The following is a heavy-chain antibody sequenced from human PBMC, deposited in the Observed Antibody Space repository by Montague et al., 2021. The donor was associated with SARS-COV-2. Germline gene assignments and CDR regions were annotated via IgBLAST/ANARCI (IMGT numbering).Heavy chain of an antibody. CDR1: GGSISSYY. CDR3: ARGGGNSADSYNYTMDV. J-gene: IGHJ6*02. CDR2: IYHNGST. Sequence: SETLSLTCTVSGGSISSYYWTWIRQPPGKGLESIGYIYHNGSTKYNPSLKSRVTISVDTSKNQFSLKLSSVSVADTAVYYCARGGGNSADSYNYTMDVWGQGTTVTVSS. V-gene: IGHV4-59*01. D-gene: IGHD4-23*01.